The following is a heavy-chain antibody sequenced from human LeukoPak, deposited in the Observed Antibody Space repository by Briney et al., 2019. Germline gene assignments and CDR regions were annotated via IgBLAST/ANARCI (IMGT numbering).Heavy chain of an antibody. CDR3: ARKEGGQLVNTRRWFDP. J-gene: IGHJ5*02. CDR1: GGSFSGYY. V-gene: IGHV4-34*01. D-gene: IGHD6-13*01. Sequence: SETLPLTCAVYGGSFSGYYWSWIRQPPGKGLEWIGEISHSGSTNYNPSLKSRVTISVDTSKNQFSLKLRSVTAADTAVYYCARKEGGQLVNTRRWFDPWGQGTLVTVSS. CDR2: ISHSGST.